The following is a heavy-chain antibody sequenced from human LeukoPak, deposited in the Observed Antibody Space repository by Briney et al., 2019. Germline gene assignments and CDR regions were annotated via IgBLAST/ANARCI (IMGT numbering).Heavy chain of an antibody. V-gene: IGHV4-59*01. Sequence: SETLSLTCTVSGGSISSYYWSWIRQPPGKGLEWIGYIYYSGSTNYNPSLKCRVTISVDTSKNQFSLKLSSVTAADTAVYYCARGGNARFDPWGQGTLVTVSS. CDR3: ARGGNARFDP. J-gene: IGHJ5*02. CDR2: IYYSGST. CDR1: GGSISSYY.